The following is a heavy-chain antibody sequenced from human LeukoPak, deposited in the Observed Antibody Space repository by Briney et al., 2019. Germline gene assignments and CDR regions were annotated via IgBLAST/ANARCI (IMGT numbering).Heavy chain of an antibody. D-gene: IGHD3-9*01. J-gene: IGHJ6*04. Sequence: ASVKVSCKASGYTFTSYYMYWVRQGPGQGLELMGIINPSGGSTSYAEKFQGRVTMTRDTSTSTVYMELSSLRSEDTAVYYCARAQGEVYDILTGYYKRDYYYYYGMDVWGKGTTVTVSS. CDR3: ARAQGEVYDILTGYYKRDYYYYYGMDV. V-gene: IGHV1-46*01. CDR2: INPSGGST. CDR1: GYTFTSYY.